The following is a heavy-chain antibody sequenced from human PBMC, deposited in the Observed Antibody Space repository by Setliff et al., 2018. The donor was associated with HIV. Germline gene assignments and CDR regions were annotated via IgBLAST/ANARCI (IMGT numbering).Heavy chain of an antibody. D-gene: IGHD3-3*01. Sequence: SETLSLTCAVYGGSFSDQYWSWIRQPPGKGLEWIGEINYRGTTNDNPSLRSRVTISVDTSRNQFSLKLNSVTAADTAVYYCTREPLGVVLYYYYYYMDVWGKGTTVTVSS. CDR2: INYRGTT. V-gene: IGHV4-34*01. CDR1: GGSFSDQY. J-gene: IGHJ6*03. CDR3: TREPLGVVLYYYYYYMDV.